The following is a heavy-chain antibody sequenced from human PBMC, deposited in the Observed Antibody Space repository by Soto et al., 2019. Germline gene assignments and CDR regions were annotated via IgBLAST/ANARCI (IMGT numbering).Heavy chain of an antibody. Sequence: QLQLQESGPGLVKPSETLSLTCTVSGGSISSSSYYWGWIRQPPGKGLEWIGSIYYSGSTYYNPSLKSRVTISVDTSKNQFSLKLSSVTAADTAVYYCARTVHSSGWYGDDAFDIWGQGTMVTVSS. J-gene: IGHJ3*02. V-gene: IGHV4-39*01. CDR3: ARTVHSSGWYGDDAFDI. D-gene: IGHD6-19*01. CDR1: GGSISSSSYY. CDR2: IYYSGST.